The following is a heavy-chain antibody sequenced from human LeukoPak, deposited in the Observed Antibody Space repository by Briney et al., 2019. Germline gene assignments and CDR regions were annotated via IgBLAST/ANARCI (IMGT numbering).Heavy chain of an antibody. J-gene: IGHJ6*02. CDR1: GFTFSTYG. CDR2: VSSDGRNR. D-gene: IGHD6-13*01. CDR3: AKGTAVAGTSGYYGLDA. Sequence: PGGSLRLSCVASGFTFSTYGIHWVRQAPGKGLEWVASVSSDGRNRYYGASVEGRFTISRDNSKNTLYLEVNSLRIEDTAVYYCAKGTAVAGTSGYYGLDAWGQGTTVTVSS. V-gene: IGHV3-30*18.